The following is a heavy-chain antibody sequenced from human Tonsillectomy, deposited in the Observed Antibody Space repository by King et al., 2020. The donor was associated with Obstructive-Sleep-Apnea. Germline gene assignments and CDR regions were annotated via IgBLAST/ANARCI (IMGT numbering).Heavy chain of an antibody. V-gene: IGHV1-69*01. Sequence: QLVQSGAEVKKPGSSVKVSRKASGDTFSSYAVNWVRQAPGQGLEWMGGIIPVFGTTDYAQKFQGRVTITADESTSTAYMELSSLRSQDTAVYYCARDRRTYYDFWSGYPYDAFGIWGQGTMVTVSS. D-gene: IGHD3-3*01. CDR3: ARDRRTYYDFWSGYPYDAFGI. CDR2: IIPVFGTT. CDR1: GDTFSSYA. J-gene: IGHJ3*02.